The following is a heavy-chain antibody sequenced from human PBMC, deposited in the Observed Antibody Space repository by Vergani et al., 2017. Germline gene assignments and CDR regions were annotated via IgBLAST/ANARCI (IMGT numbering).Heavy chain of an antibody. CDR2: IKGDGSAK. CDR1: GFTFSHYS. CDR3: ARGHPVGSY. Sequence: EVQMVESGGGLVKPGGSLRLSCVASGFTFSHYSMHWLRQAPGKGLEWVAAIKGDGSAKQYVESVKGRFTISRDNAKSSLYLQMNSLRVADTAVYYCARGHPVGSYWGQGTLVTVSS. J-gene: IGHJ4*02. V-gene: IGHV3-7*01. D-gene: IGHD1-26*01.